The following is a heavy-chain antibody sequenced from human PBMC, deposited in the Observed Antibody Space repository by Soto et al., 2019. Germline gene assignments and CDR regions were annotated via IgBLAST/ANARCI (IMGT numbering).Heavy chain of an antibody. CDR3: ARQGEGGTRSWFDP. J-gene: IGHJ5*02. Sequence: QVQLVQSGSELKKPGASVKVSCKASGYTFINYAMNWVRQAPGQGLEWMGWINTNTGNPTYAQGFTGRFVFSLDTSVSTAYLQIDSLKAEDTAVYYCARQGEGGTRSWFDPWGQGTQVTVSS. CDR2: INTNTGNP. V-gene: IGHV7-4-1*01. CDR1: GYTFINYA. D-gene: IGHD2-15*01.